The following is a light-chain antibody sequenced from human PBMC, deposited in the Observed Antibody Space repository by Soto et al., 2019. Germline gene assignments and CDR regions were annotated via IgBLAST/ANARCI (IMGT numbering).Light chain of an antibody. V-gene: IGKV3-11*01. CDR3: QQYGSSPRA. CDR2: ADS. CDR1: QSVSGY. Sequence: KRRPTVSLSKSDTATRSCRASQSVSGYIGWYQQKPGQAPRLLIYADSNRATGIPARFSGSGSGTDFTLTIISLEPEDFAVYYCQQYGSSPRAFAQGTKVDIK. J-gene: IGKJ1*01.